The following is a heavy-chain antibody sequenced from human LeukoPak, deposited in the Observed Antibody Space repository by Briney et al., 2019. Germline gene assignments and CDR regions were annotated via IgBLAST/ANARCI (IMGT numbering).Heavy chain of an antibody. CDR1: GYTLTELS. V-gene: IGHV1-24*01. CDR3: ATTTVPPHYYYYYGMDV. CDR2: FDPEDGET. J-gene: IGHJ6*02. Sequence: ASVKASCKVSGYTLTELSMHWVRQAPGKGLEWMGGFDPEDGETIYAQKFQGRVTMTEDTSTDTAYMELSSLRSEDTAVYYCATTTVPPHYYYYYGMDVWGQGTTVTVSS. D-gene: IGHD4-4*01.